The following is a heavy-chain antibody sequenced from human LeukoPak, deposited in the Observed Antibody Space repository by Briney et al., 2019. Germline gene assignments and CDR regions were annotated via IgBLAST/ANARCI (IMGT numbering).Heavy chain of an antibody. D-gene: IGHD1-26*01. CDR1: GFTFSSYE. V-gene: IGHV3-30*03. CDR3: AASWELLF. Sequence: GGSLRLSCAASGFTFSSYEMNWVRQAPGKGLEWVAVISYDGSNKYYADSVKGRFTISRDNSKNTLYLQMNSLRAEDTAVYYCAASWELLFWGQGTLVTVSS. CDR2: ISYDGSNK. J-gene: IGHJ4*02.